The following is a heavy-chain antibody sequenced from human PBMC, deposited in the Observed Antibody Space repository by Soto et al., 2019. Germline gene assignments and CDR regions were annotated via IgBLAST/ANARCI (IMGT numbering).Heavy chain of an antibody. Sequence: ASVKVSCKASGYTFTSYAMHWVRQAPGQRLEWMGWINACNGNTKYSQKFQGKVTITRDTSASTAYMELSSLRSEDTAVYYCARCFGGPSPNNWFDPWGQGTLVTVSS. CDR2: INACNGNT. D-gene: IGHD2-15*01. V-gene: IGHV1-3*01. J-gene: IGHJ5*02. CDR1: GYTFTSYA. CDR3: ARCFGGPSPNNWFDP.